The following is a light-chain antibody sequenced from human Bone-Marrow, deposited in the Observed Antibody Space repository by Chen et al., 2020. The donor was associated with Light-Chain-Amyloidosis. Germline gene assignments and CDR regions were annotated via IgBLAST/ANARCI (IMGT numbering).Light chain of an antibody. CDR2: EVD. V-gene: IGLV6-57*01. J-gene: IGLJ3*02. CDR1: SGSIATNY. CDR3: QSYQGSSQGV. Sequence: NFMLSQRHSVSESPGKTVIISCTRSSGSIATNYVQEYQQRPGSSPTTVIYEVDKRPSGVPDRFSGSIDRSSNSASITISGRKTEDEADYYCQSYQGSSQGVFGGGTTLTVL.